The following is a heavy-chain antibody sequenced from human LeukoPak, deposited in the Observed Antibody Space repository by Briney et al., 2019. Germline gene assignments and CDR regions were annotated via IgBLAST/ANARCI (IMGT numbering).Heavy chain of an antibody. CDR1: GYPFSNYY. CDR3: AKGGASHSSSSPLDY. V-gene: IGHV1-46*01. J-gene: IGHJ4*02. D-gene: IGHD6-6*01. Sequence: GASVKVSCKAPGYPFSNYYIHWVRQAPGQGLEWMGIINPSGGTTTYAQKVQGRVTMTRDMSTSTVYMELNSLRSDDTAVYYCAKGGASHSSSSPLDYWGQGTLVTVSS. CDR2: INPSGGTT.